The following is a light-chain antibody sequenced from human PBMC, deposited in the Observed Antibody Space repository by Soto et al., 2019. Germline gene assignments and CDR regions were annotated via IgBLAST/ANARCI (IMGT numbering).Light chain of an antibody. CDR3: QQYGGSST. CDR1: HSVSRSY. Sequence: ESVLTQSPGTLSLSPGERATLSCRASHSVSRSYLAWWQQKPGQAPRLLIYGASGRATGVPDRFSGSGSGTDFTLTISRLEPEDYAVYFCQQYGGSSTFGQGTKVDIK. J-gene: IGKJ1*01. CDR2: GAS. V-gene: IGKV3-20*01.